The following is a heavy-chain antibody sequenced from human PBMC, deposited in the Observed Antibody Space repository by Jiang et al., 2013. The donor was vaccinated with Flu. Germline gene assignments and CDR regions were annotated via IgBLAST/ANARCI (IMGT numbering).Heavy chain of an antibody. V-gene: IGHV1-2*06. CDR1: GYTFTGYY. D-gene: IGHD6-13*01. CDR3: ARDRPYSSRQMDV. CDR2: INPNSGGT. Sequence: VKVSCKASGYTFTGYYMHWVRQAPGQGLEWMGRINPNSGGTTYAQKFQGRVTMTRDTSISTAYMELSRLRSDDTAVYYCARDRPYSSRQMDVWGQGTTVTVSS. J-gene: IGHJ6*02.